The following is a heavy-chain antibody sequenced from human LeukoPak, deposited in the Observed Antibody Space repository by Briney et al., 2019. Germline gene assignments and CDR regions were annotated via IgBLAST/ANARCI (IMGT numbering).Heavy chain of an antibody. J-gene: IGHJ6*02. CDR1: GYTFTSYD. CDR2: MNPNSGNT. CDR3: ARGTYYYGSGSYYNSYGMDV. V-gene: IGHV1-8*01. Sequence: ASVKVSCKASGYTFTSYDINWVRQATGLGLEWMGWMNPNSGNTGYAQKFQGRVTMTRNTSISTAYMELSSLRSEDTAVYYCARGTYYYGSGSYYNSYGMDVWGQGTTVTVSS. D-gene: IGHD3-10*01.